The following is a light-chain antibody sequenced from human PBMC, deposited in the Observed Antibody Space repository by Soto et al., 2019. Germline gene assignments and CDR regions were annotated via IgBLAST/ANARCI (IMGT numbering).Light chain of an antibody. V-gene: IGLV1-51*02. CDR2: ENK. CDR1: SSNIGNNN. Sequence: QSVLTQPPSVSAAPGQKVTISCSGSSSNIGNNNVSWFQHLPGTAPKLLIYENKLRPSGIPDRFSGSKSVTSATLGITGLQNGDEAEYYCGTWDSSLSAGEFGGGTMVTVL. J-gene: IGLJ3*02. CDR3: GTWDSSLSAGE.